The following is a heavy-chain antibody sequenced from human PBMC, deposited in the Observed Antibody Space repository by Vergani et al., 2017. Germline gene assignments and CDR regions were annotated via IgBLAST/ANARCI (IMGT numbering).Heavy chain of an antibody. Sequence: QVQLVQSGAEVKKPGASVKVSCKASGYTFTGYYMHWVRQAPGQGLEWMGWINPNSGGTTYAQKFQGRVTMTRDTSISTAYMELSRLRSDDTAVYYCARDLGVRGVTDWFDPWGQGTLVTVSS. CDR1: GYTFTGYY. J-gene: IGHJ5*02. CDR3: ARDLGVRGVTDWFDP. CDR2: INPNSGGT. D-gene: IGHD3-10*01. V-gene: IGHV1-2*02.